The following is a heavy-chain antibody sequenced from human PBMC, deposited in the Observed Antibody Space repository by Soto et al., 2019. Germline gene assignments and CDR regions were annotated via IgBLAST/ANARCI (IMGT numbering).Heavy chain of an antibody. CDR1: GGSISSYY. J-gene: IGHJ4*02. CDR2: IYYSGST. Sequence: SETLSLTCTVSGGSISSYYWSWIRQPPGKGLEWIGYIYYSGSTNYNPSLKSRVTISVDTSKNQFSLKLSSVTAADTAVYYCAGSYGSGSYHYWGQGTLVTVSS. D-gene: IGHD3-10*01. CDR3: AGSYGSGSYHY. V-gene: IGHV4-59*01.